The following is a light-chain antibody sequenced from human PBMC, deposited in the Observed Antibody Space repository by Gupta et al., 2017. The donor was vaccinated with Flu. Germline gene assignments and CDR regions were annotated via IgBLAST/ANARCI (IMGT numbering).Light chain of an antibody. J-gene: IGLJ1*01. Sequence: SYELTQPPSVSVSPGQTASITCSGDNLGDKYACWYQQKPGQSPVLVIYKDTKRPSGIPERFSGSNSGNTATRTISGTQAMDEADYYCQAWDSTTGVFGTGTKVTVL. CDR3: QAWDSTTGV. CDR1: NLGDKY. V-gene: IGLV3-1*01. CDR2: KDT.